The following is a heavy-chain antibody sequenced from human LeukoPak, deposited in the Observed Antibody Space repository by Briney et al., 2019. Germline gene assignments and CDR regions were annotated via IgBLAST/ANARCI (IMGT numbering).Heavy chain of an antibody. D-gene: IGHD3-22*01. CDR3: ARDYYDGSAYYSYYEY. Sequence: SGGSLRLSCAASGFTVSSNYMSWVRQAPGKGLEWVSVIYSGGSTYYADSVKGRFTISRDNSKDTLYLQMNSLRAEDTAVYYCARDYYDGSAYYSYYEYWGQGTLVTVSS. CDR2: IYSGGST. J-gene: IGHJ4*02. V-gene: IGHV3-53*01. CDR1: GFTVSSNY.